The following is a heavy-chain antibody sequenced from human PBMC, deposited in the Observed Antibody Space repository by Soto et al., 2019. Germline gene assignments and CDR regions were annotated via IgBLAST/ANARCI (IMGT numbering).Heavy chain of an antibody. CDR3: TRGDY. CDR2: VSYTGST. V-gene: IGHV4-31*03. J-gene: IGHJ4*02. CDR1: GESINSLGYY. Sequence: QVHLQESCPGLVKPSQTLSLACSVSGESINSLGYYWTWFRQPPGKGLEWIGFVSYTGSTFYNSALRSRVNISRHTSQNQFFLYVKSVTVADTAMYFCTRGDYWGQGVLVTVSS.